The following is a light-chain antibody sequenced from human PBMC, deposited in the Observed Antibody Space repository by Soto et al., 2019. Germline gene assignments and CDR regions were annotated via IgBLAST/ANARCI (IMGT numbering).Light chain of an antibody. CDR2: DKN. Sequence: QSVLTQPPSVSAAPGQTVTISCSGTRSNIGSNSASWYQQLPGTAPKLLIYDKNKRPSEIPDRFSGSQSATSATLVITGLQTGDEADYYCASWDSGLRAGVFGTATKVTVL. CDR3: ASWDSGLRAGV. J-gene: IGLJ1*01. CDR1: RSNIGSNS. V-gene: IGLV1-51*01.